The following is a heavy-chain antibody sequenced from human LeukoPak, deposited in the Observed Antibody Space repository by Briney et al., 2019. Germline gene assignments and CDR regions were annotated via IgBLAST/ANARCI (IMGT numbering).Heavy chain of an antibody. CDR2: ISSSGSTI. Sequence: GGSLRLSCAAPGFTVSSNYMNWVRQAPGKGLEWVSYISSSGSTIYYADSVKGRFTISRDNAKNSLYLQMNSLRAEDTAVYYCAELGITMIGGVWGKGTTVTISS. V-gene: IGHV3-48*03. CDR3: AELGITMIGGV. D-gene: IGHD3-10*02. CDR1: GFTVSSNY. J-gene: IGHJ6*04.